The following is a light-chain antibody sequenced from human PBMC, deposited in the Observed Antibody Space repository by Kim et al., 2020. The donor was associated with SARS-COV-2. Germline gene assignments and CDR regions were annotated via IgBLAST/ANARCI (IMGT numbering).Light chain of an antibody. V-gene: IGLV2-11*03. CDR2: DVS. J-gene: IGLJ3*02. CDR1: SSDVRDYNY. CDR3: CSYAGSYTWV. Sequence: GQSVTISCTGTSSDVRDYNYVSWNQQHPGKAPKLMISDVSKRPSGVPDRFSGSKSGNTASLTISGLQAEDEADYYCCSYAGSYTWVFGGGTKLTVL.